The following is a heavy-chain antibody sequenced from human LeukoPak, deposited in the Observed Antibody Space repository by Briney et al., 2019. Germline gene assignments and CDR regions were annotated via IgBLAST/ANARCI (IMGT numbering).Heavy chain of an antibody. D-gene: IGHD6-13*01. CDR3: AREGGSSWYFDY. J-gene: IGHJ4*02. CDR2: ISYDGSNK. Sequence: GRSLRLFCAASGFTFSSYAMHWVRQAPGKGLEWVAVISYDGSNKYYADSVKGRFTISRDNSKNTLYLQMNSLRAEDTAVYYCAREGGSSWYFDYWGQGTLVTVSS. V-gene: IGHV3-30-3*01. CDR1: GFTFSSYA.